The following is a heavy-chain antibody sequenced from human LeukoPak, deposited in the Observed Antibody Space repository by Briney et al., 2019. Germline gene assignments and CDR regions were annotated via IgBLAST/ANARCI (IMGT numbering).Heavy chain of an antibody. CDR3: ASTFSSSSSPTWFDP. CDR2: IYYSGST. D-gene: IGHD6-6*01. Sequence: SETLSLTCTVSGGSISSYYWSWIRQPPGKGLEWIGYIYYSGSTNYNPSLKSRVTISVDTSKNQFSLKLSSVTAADTAVYYCASTFSSSSSPTWFDPRGQGTLVTVSS. J-gene: IGHJ5*02. V-gene: IGHV4-59*01. CDR1: GGSISSYY.